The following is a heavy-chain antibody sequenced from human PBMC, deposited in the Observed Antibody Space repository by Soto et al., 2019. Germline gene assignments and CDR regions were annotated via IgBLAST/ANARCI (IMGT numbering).Heavy chain of an antibody. CDR2: IISTLHIT. V-gene: IGHV1-69*04. CDR1: GDAFSNYT. D-gene: IGHD3-9*01. Sequence: SVKVSCKASGDAFSNYTINWVRQAPGQGLEWMGRIISTLHITNYAQQFQGRVTITADKSTSTAYMELSSLRSDDTAVYYCAREGPPNILTGYHNYGMEVWGQGTMVTVSS. CDR3: AREGPPNILTGYHNYGMEV. J-gene: IGHJ6*02.